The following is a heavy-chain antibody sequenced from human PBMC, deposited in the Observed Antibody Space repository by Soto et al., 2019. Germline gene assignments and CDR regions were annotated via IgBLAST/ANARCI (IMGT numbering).Heavy chain of an antibody. CDR1: GYTFTSYG. CDR2: ISAYNGNT. CDR3: ARDYRRDFWSGYPFDY. D-gene: IGHD3-3*01. Sequence: ASVKVSCKASGYTFTSYGISWVRQAPGQGLEWMGWISAYNGNTNYAQKLQGRVTMTTDTSTSTAYMELRSLRSDDTAVYYCARDYRRDFWSGYPFDYWGQGTLVTVSS. V-gene: IGHV1-18*01. J-gene: IGHJ4*02.